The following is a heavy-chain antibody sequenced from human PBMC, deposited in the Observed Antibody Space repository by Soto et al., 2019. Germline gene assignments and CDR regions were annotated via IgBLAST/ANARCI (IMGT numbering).Heavy chain of an antibody. Sequence: SVKVSCKASGGTFSSYAISWVRQAPGQGLEWMGGIIPIFGTANYAQKFQGGVTITADESTSTAYMELSSLRSEDTAVYYCARGGITIFGVVINFDAFDIWGQGTMVTVSS. J-gene: IGHJ3*02. D-gene: IGHD3-3*01. CDR3: ARGGITIFGVVINFDAFDI. CDR1: GGTFSSYA. V-gene: IGHV1-69*13. CDR2: IIPIFGTA.